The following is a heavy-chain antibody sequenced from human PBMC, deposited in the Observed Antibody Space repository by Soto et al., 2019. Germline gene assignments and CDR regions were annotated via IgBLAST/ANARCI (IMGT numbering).Heavy chain of an antibody. CDR1: GGTFSSYT. CDR3: AREIATMVRGVTYYYYGMDV. Sequence: SVKVSCKASGGTFSSYTISWVRQAPGQGLEWMGRIIPILGIANYAQKFQGRVTITADKSTSTAYMELSSLRSEDTAVYYCAREIATMVRGVTYYYYGMDVWGQGTTVTVSS. J-gene: IGHJ6*02. D-gene: IGHD3-10*01. CDR2: IIPILGIA. V-gene: IGHV1-69*04.